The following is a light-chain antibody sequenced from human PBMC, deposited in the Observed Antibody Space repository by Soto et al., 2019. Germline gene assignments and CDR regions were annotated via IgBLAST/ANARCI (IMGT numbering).Light chain of an antibody. J-gene: IGKJ5*01. Sequence: AIQLTQSPSSLFASVGDRVTITCRASQGVSSSFAWYQQKPGTAPKLLIYDASDLETGVPSRFSGSGSGTDFTLTISSLQPEDFATYYRQQFNNYPLTFGQGTRLEIK. CDR3: QQFNNYPLT. CDR2: DAS. V-gene: IGKV1D-13*01. CDR1: QGVSSS.